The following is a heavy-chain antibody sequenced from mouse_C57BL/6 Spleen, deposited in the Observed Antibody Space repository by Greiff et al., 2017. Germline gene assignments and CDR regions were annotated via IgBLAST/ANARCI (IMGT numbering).Heavy chain of an antibody. J-gene: IGHJ4*01. CDR2: IYPGSGST. CDR1: GYTFTSYW. V-gene: IGHV1-55*01. CDR3: ARLELGRGYAMDY. D-gene: IGHD4-1*01. Sequence: QVHVKQPGAELVKPGASVKMSCKASGYTFTSYWITWVKQRPGQGLEWIGDIYPGSGSTNYNEKFKSKATLTVDTSSSTAYMQLSSLTSEDSAVYYCARLELGRGYAMDYWGQGTSVTVSS.